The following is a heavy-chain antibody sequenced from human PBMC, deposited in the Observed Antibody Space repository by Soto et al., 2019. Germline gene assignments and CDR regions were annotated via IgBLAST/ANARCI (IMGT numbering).Heavy chain of an antibody. J-gene: IGHJ5*02. CDR2: IGNRGTGI. D-gene: IGHD6-13*01. V-gene: IGHV3-11*01. Sequence: QVHLVESGGGLVKPGGSLRLSCAASGFTFGDYYMTWIRQAPGKGLGWVSFIGNRGTGIYYADSVKGRFTIFRDNAKNSLYLQMNSLRAEDTAMYYCARDLRAVGMASRFDPWGQGTLVTVSS. CDR3: ARDLRAVGMASRFDP. CDR1: GFTFGDYY.